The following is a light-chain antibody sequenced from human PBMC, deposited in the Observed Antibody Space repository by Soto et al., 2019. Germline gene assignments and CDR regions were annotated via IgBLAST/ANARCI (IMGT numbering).Light chain of an antibody. Sequence: DIQMAQSPSSLSASVGDRVIITCRASESINTNLNWFQQRPGIAPKLLIFYASGLQSWFPSRFSGSGSGTDFTLTISSLQPEDFATYFCQQSYSLPYTFGQGTKLEI. J-gene: IGKJ2*01. CDR2: YAS. V-gene: IGKV1-39*01. CDR1: ESINTN. CDR3: QQSYSLPYT.